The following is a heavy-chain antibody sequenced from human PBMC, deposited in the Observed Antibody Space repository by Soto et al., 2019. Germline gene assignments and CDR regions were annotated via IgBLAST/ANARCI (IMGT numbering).Heavy chain of an antibody. J-gene: IGHJ3*02. CDR2: IIPIFGTA. Sequence: SVKVSCKASGGTFSSYAISWVRQAPGQGLEWMGGIIPIFGTANYAQKFQGRVTITADESTSTAYMELSSLRSEDTAVYYCARDLDDSSAMWGAFDMRGHGTMVTVSS. D-gene: IGHD3-22*01. V-gene: IGHV1-69*13. CDR1: GGTFSSYA. CDR3: ARDLDDSSAMWGAFDM.